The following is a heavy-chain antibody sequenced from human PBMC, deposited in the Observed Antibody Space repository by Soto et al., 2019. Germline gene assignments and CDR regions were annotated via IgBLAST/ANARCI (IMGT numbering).Heavy chain of an antibody. D-gene: IGHD1-1*01. Sequence: QVQLVESGGGVVQPGGSLRLSCAASGFTFDASGFHWVRQAPGKGLEWVAVVWSNGNLKYYADSVKGRFTISRDSSKSAPNLQMNSLRADDAAVYYCARIQLDTIMALDYWGQGTLVTVSS. J-gene: IGHJ4*02. CDR2: VWSNGNLK. CDR1: GFTFDASG. CDR3: ARIQLDTIMALDY. V-gene: IGHV3-33*01.